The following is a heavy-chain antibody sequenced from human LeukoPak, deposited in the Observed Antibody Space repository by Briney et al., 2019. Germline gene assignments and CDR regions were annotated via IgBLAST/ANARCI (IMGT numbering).Heavy chain of an antibody. CDR2: ISGSGGST. J-gene: IGHJ4*02. D-gene: IGHD4-17*01. CDR1: GFTFTSYA. V-gene: IGHV3-23*01. Sequence: GGSLRLSCAASGFTFTSYAMSWVRQAPGKGLEWVSAISGSGGSTYYADSVKGRFTISRDNSKNTLYLQMNSLRAEDTAVYYCAGDLTGYGWTTVTTVDYWGQGTLVTVSS. CDR3: AGDLTGYGWTTVTTVDY.